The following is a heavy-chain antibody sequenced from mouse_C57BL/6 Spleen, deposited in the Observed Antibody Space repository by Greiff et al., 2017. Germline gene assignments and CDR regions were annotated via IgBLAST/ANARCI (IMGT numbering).Heavy chain of an antibody. CDR1: GYTFTSYT. Sequence: VQLQQSGAELARPGASVKMSCKASGYTFTSYTMHWVKQRPGQGLEWIGYINPSSGYTKYNQKFKDKATLTADKSSSTAYMQLSSLTSEDSAVYDCARGSSYGYFDGWGTGTTVTVSS. CDR2: INPSSGYT. D-gene: IGHD1-1*01. V-gene: IGHV1-4*01. J-gene: IGHJ1*03. CDR3: ARGSSYGYFDG.